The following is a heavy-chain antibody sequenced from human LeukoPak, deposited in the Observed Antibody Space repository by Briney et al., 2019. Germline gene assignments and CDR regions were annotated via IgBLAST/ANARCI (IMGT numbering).Heavy chain of an antibody. Sequence: SETLSLTCAVSGGSISSGGYSWSWIRQPPGKGLEWIGYIYHSGSTYYNPSLKSRVTISVDTSKNQFSLNLSSVTAADTAMYYCAREFSGTSIAARVFDSWGQGTLVTVSS. V-gene: IGHV4-30-2*01. D-gene: IGHD6-6*01. CDR3: AREFSGTSIAARVFDS. CDR1: GGSISSGGYS. J-gene: IGHJ4*02. CDR2: IYHSGST.